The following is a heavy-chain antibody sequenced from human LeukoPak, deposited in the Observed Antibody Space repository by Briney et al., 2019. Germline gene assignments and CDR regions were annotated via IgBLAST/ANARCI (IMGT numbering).Heavy chain of an antibody. CDR2: INHSGST. CDR3: QYSSSSESNWFDP. D-gene: IGHD6-6*01. Sequence: SETLSLTCAVSGYSLTNHYWIWIRQPPGKGLEWIGEINHSGSTNYNPSLQSRVTISVDTSKNQFSLKLSSVTAADTAVYYCQYSSSSESNWFDPWGQGTLVTVSS. J-gene: IGHJ5*02. V-gene: IGHV4-34*01. CDR1: GYSLTNHY.